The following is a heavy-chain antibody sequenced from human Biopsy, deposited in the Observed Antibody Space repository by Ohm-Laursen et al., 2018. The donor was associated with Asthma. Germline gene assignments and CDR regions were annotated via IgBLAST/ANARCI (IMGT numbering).Heavy chain of an antibody. Sequence: SLRLSCSASGFTFSSSGMHWGRQVPGKGLEWVAVIWSDGINKYYVDSVKGRFTTSRDNSKNSLYLQMNSLRAEDTAVYYCARDRPITMVRGVIITFDPWGQGTLVTVSS. V-gene: IGHV3-33*01. D-gene: IGHD3-10*01. CDR3: ARDRPITMVRGVIITFDP. J-gene: IGHJ5*02. CDR2: IWSDGINK. CDR1: GFTFSSSG.